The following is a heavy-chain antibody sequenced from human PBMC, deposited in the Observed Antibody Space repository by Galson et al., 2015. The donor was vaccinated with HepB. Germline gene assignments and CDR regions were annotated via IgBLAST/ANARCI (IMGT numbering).Heavy chain of an antibody. J-gene: IGHJ6*03. Sequence: SVKVSCKVSGYTLTDLSMHWVRQTPGKGLEWMGGLDPEDGETIYAQRFQGRVTMTEDTATDTAYMELSSLRSEDTAVYYCATSGHYYDASGYNHYYYMDVWGKGTTVTVSS. V-gene: IGHV1-24*01. CDR3: ATSGHYYDASGYNHYYYMDV. CDR1: GYTLTDLS. CDR2: LDPEDGET. D-gene: IGHD3-22*01.